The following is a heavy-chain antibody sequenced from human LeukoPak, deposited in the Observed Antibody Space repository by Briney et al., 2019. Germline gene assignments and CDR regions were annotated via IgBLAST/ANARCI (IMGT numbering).Heavy chain of an antibody. Sequence: SETLSLTCTVSGGSISSSNYYWGWIRQTPGKGLEWIGTISYSGSAYYNPSLKSRVTISVDTSKNQFTLKLSSVTAADTAVYYCAREGDILTGYYILDYWGQGTLVTVSS. J-gene: IGHJ4*02. V-gene: IGHV4-39*06. CDR3: AREGDILTGYYILDY. CDR2: ISYSGSA. CDR1: GGSISSSNYY. D-gene: IGHD3-9*01.